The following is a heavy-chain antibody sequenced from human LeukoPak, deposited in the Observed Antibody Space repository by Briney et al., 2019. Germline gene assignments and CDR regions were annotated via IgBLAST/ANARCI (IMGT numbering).Heavy chain of an antibody. CDR3: ARAPIRRSYSSGWYRRFDY. CDR2: INHSGST. CDR1: GGSFSGYY. J-gene: IGHJ4*02. V-gene: IGHV4-34*01. Sequence: SETLSLTCAVYGGSFSGYYWGWIRQPPGKGLEWIGEINHSGSTNYNPSLKSRVTISVDTSKNQFSLKLSSVTAADTAVYYCARAPIRRSYSSGWYRRFDYWGQGTLVTVSS. D-gene: IGHD6-19*01.